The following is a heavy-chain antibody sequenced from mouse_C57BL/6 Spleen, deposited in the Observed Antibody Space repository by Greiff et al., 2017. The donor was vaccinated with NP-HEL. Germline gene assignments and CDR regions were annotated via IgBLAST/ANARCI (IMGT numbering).Heavy chain of an antibody. CDR1: GYSFTDLN. CDR3: ARDYYGSSYGYFDV. V-gene: IGHV1-39*01. CDR2: LIPNYGTT. J-gene: IGHJ1*03. D-gene: IGHD1-1*01. Sequence: VQLQQSGPALVKPGASVKISCKASGYSFTDLNMNWVKQSNGKSLEWIGVLIPNYGTTSYNHKFKGNATLTVDQSSSTAYIQLNSLTSLDSAVDYCARDYYGSSYGYFDVWGTGTTVTVSS.